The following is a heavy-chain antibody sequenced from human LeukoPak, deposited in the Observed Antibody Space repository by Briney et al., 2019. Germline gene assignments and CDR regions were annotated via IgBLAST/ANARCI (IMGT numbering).Heavy chain of an antibody. Sequence: GGSLRLSCAASGFTFSSYGMSWVRQAPGKGLEWVSSITSSGRYIYYADSVKGRFTISRDNAKNSLYLQRNRLRAEDTAVYYCARGRDGYNLVDAFDIWGQGIMVTVSS. J-gene: IGHJ3*02. CDR1: GFTFSSYG. CDR3: ARGRDGYNLVDAFDI. CDR2: ITSSGRYI. V-gene: IGHV3-21*01. D-gene: IGHD5-24*01.